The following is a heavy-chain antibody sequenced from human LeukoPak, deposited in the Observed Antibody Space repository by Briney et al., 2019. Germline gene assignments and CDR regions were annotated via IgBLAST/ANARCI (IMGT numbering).Heavy chain of an antibody. V-gene: IGHV4-59*05. CDR3: ARHEYCSSTSCLNWFDP. Sequence: PSETLSLTCTVSVGSISSYYWSWIRQPPGKGLEWIGSIYYSGSTYYNPSLKSRVTISVDTSKNQFSLKLSSVTAADTAVYYCARHEYCSSTSCLNWFDPWGQGTLVTVSS. CDR2: IYYSGST. J-gene: IGHJ5*02. CDR1: VGSISSYY. D-gene: IGHD2-2*01.